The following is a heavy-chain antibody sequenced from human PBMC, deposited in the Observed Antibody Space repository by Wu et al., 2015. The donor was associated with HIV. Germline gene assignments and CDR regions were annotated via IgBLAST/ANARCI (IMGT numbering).Heavy chain of an antibody. CDR3: GRRGSWGDRTTIIRGGVDV. D-gene: IGHD3-10*01. CDR1: GYTFSNYD. CDR2: MNPNTGNT. V-gene: IGHV1-8*01. J-gene: IGHJ6*02. Sequence: QVQLVQSGAEVKKPGASVKISCKASGYTFSNYDINWVRQATGQGLEWMGWMNPNTGNTGYAQKFQGRVTMTRNTSISTAYMELSSLRSEDTAVYYCGRRGSWGDRTTIIRGGVDVWGQGTTVSVSS.